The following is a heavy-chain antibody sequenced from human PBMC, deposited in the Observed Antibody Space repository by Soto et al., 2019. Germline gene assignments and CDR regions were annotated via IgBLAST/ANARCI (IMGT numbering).Heavy chain of an antibody. Sequence: GGSLRLSCAASGFTFSSYSMNWVRQAPGKGLEWVSSISSSSSYIYYADSVKGRFTISRDNAKNSLYLQMNSLRAEDTAVYYCASPFILTGTPSSGPATLSTLSS. CDR2: ISSSSSYI. D-gene: IGHD1-7*01. V-gene: IGHV3-21*01. CDR3: ASPFILTGTPS. CDR1: GFTFSSYS. J-gene: IGHJ5*02.